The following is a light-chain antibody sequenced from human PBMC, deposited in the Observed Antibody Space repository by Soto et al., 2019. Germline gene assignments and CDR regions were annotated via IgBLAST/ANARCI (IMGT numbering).Light chain of an antibody. CDR1: GSDVGAYNY. CDR2: GVT. CDR3: SSFTTSHTWV. Sequence: QSALTQPASVSGSPGQSIAISGTGTGSDVGAYNYVSWYQQHPGKAPKLIIYGVTTRPSGISDRFSGSKSGNTASLTISGLQAEDEADYFCSSFTTSHTWVFGGGTKLTVL. J-gene: IGLJ3*02. V-gene: IGLV2-14*03.